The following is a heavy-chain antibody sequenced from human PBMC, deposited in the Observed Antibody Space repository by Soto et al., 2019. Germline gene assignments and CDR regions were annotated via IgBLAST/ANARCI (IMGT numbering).Heavy chain of an antibody. CDR3: ARHTAPPDV. J-gene: IGHJ6*02. D-gene: IGHD4-17*01. Sequence: ASVKVSCKASGYTFTSYDINWVRQATGQGLEWMGWMNPNSANTGYSQKFQGRVTITRDTSASTAYMELSSLRSEDTAVYYCARHTAPPDVWGQGTTVTVSS. CDR1: GYTFTSYD. CDR2: MNPNSANT. V-gene: IGHV1-8*01.